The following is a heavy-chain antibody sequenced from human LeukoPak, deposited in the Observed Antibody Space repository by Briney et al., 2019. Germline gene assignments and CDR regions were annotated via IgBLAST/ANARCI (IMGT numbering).Heavy chain of an antibody. J-gene: IGHJ6*03. D-gene: IGHD4-17*01. CDR1: GFTVSSNY. Sequence: GGSLRLSCAASGFTVSSNYMSWVRQAPGKGLEWVSVIYSGGSTYYADSVKGRFTISRDNSKNTLYLQMNSLRAEDTAVYYCARSFPDPLRYYYYYYMDVWGKGTTVTISS. V-gene: IGHV3-66*01. CDR2: IYSGGST. CDR3: ARSFPDPLRYYYYYYMDV.